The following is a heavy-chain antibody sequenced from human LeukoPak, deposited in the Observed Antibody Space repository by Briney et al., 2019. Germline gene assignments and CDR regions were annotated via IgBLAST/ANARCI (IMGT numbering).Heavy chain of an antibody. CDR3: ARQSSRWGGWTGRAPYYMDV. CDR1: GGSISSSSYY. V-gene: IGHV4-39*01. J-gene: IGHJ6*03. D-gene: IGHD3/OR15-3a*01. CDR2: IYYTGST. Sequence: SETLSLTCTVSGGSISSSSYYWGWIRQPPGKGLEWIGSIYYTGSTYYNPSLKSRVTISVDTSKNQFSLKLSSVTAADTAVYYCARQSSRWGGWTGRAPYYMDVWGKGTTVTISS.